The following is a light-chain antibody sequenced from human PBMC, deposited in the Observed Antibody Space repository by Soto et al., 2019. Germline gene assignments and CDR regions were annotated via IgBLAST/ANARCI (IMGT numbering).Light chain of an antibody. V-gene: IGLV2-14*01. J-gene: IGLJ1*01. CDR1: RSYVGGFNF. CDR2: DVS. Sequence: LTQPASVSGSPGQSITISCTGTRSYVGGFNFVSWYQQHPGKAPKVIIYDVSDRPSGVSNRFSGSKSGNTASLTISGLQAEDEADYYCSSYTSISTYVFXTGTKVTVL. CDR3: SSYTSISTYV.